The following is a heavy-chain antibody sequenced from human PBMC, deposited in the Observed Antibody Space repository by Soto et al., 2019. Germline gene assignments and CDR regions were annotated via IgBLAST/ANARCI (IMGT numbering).Heavy chain of an antibody. D-gene: IGHD1-26*01. J-gene: IGHJ4*02. CDR3: ARGRWELLQGVGFDY. CDR1: GGSFSGYY. V-gene: IGHV4-34*01. Sequence: QVQLQQWGAGLLKPSETLSLTCAVYGGSFSGYYWSWIRQLPGKGLEWIGEINHSGSTNYNPSLKSRVTISVDTSKNQFSLKLSSVTAADTAVYYCARGRWELLQGVGFDYWGQGTLVTVSS. CDR2: INHSGST.